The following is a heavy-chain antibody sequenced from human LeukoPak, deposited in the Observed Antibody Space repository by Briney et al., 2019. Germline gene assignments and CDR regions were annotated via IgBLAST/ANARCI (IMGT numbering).Heavy chain of an antibody. CDR3: ARDPKGLGYYYYYMDV. D-gene: IGHD3-10*01. CDR2: INPNSGGT. CDR1: GYTFTGYY. J-gene: IGHJ6*03. Sequence: ASVKVSCKASGYTFTGYYMHWVRQAPGQGLEWMGWINPNSGGTNYAQKFQGRVTMTRDTSVSTAYMELSRLRSDDTAVYYCARDPKGLGYYYYYMDVWGKGATVTVSS. V-gene: IGHV1-2*02.